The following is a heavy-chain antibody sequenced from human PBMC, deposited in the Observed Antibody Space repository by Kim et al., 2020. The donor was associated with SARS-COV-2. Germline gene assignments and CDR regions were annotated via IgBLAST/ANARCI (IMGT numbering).Heavy chain of an antibody. J-gene: IGHJ4*02. CDR2: IYAAGNT. CDR3: ASSVGERFGETPGY. D-gene: IGHD3-10*01. Sequence: GGSLRLSCAVSGFTVNSNYMSWVRQAPGKGLEWVSVIYAAGNTYYADFVEGRFTISRDNSKNTLYLQMNSLRTEDTALYYCASSVGERFGETPGYCGQGTLVTVSS. CDR1: GFTVNSNY. V-gene: IGHV3-53*01.